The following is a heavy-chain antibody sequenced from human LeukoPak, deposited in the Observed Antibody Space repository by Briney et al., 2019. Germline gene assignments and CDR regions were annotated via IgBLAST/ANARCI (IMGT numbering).Heavy chain of an antibody. CDR1: GFTVSSNS. Sequence: GGSLRLSCTVSGFTVSSNSMSWVRQAPGKGLEWVAVISYDGSNKYYADSVKGRFTISRDNSKNTLYLQMNSLRAEDTAVYYCAKDRLVSGWPNWFDPWGQGTLVTVSS. CDR3: AKDRLVSGWPNWFDP. CDR2: ISYDGSNK. J-gene: IGHJ5*02. D-gene: IGHD6-19*01. V-gene: IGHV3-30*18.